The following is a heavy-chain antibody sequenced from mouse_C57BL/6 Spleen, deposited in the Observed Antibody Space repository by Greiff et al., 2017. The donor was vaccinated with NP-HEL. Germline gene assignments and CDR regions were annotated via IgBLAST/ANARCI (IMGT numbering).Heavy chain of an antibody. D-gene: IGHD1-1*01. CDR2: IDPEDGET. CDR1: GFNITDYY. CDR3: ARIYGSSRWAMDY. Sequence: EVKLQESGAELVKPGASVKLSCTASGFNITDYYMHWVKQRTEQGLEWIGRIDPEDGETKYAPKFQGKATITADTSSNTAYLQLSSLTSEDTAVYYCARIYGSSRWAMDYWGQGTSVTVSS. V-gene: IGHV14-2*01. J-gene: IGHJ4*01.